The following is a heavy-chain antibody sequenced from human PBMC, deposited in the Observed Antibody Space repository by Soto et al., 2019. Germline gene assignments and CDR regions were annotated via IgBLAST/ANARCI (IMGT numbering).Heavy chain of an antibody. D-gene: IGHD4-17*01. Sequence: SETLSLTCTVSGGSINYSYWTWIRQPPGKGLEWIGYISYTGSANYNASLKSRLTISVDTSKNQFSLKLSSVTAADTALYYCARVNYGDYYYSMDVWGQGTTVTVSS. CDR2: ISYTGSA. CDR3: ARVNYGDYYYSMDV. J-gene: IGHJ6*02. V-gene: IGHV4-59*12. CDR1: GGSINYSY.